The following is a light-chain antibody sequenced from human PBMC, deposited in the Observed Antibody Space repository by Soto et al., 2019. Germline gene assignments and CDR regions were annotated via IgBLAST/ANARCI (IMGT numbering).Light chain of an antibody. CDR1: QRVSSL. CDR3: QQRSNWPLS. V-gene: IGKV3-11*01. CDR2: DAS. J-gene: IGKJ4*01. Sequence: EIVLTQSPATLSLSPGERATLSCRASQRVSSLLAWYQQQSGQPPRLLVSDASNKATGVPASFSGSGSGTDFTLVISCLEPEDFAVDYFQQRSNWPLSFGRGTKVEI.